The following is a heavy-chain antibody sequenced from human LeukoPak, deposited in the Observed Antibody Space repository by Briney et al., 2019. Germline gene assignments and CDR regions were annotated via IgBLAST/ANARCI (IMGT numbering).Heavy chain of an antibody. D-gene: IGHD3-22*01. CDR1: GGSISSGDYY. J-gene: IGHJ5*02. Sequence: RPSETLSLTCTVSGGSISSGDYYWSWIRQPPGKGLEWIVYIYYSGSTYYNPSLKSRVTISVDTSKNQFSLKLSSVTAADTAVYYCASRGTMIVVGSWFDPWGQGTLVTVSS. CDR2: IYYSGST. CDR3: ASRGTMIVVGSWFDP. V-gene: IGHV4-30-4*01.